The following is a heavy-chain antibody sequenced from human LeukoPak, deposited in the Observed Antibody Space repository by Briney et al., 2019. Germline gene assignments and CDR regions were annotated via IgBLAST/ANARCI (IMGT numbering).Heavy chain of an antibody. CDR2: IYYSGST. V-gene: IGHV4-59*08. CDR1: GGSISSYY. CDR3: ARLEGIWGPMVRGIAFDI. D-gene: IGHD3-10*01. J-gene: IGHJ3*02. Sequence: SETLSLTCTVSGGSISSYYWSWIRQPPGKGLEWIGYIYYSGSTNYNPSLKSRVTISVDTSKNQFSLKLSSVAAADTAVYYCARLEGIWGPMVRGIAFDIWGQGTMVTVSS.